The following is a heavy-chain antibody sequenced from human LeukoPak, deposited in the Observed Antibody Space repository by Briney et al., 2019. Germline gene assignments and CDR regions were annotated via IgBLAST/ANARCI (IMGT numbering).Heavy chain of an antibody. CDR1: GFTFSSYA. CDR2: IKQDGSEK. J-gene: IGHJ5*02. Sequence: PGGSLRLSCAASGFTFSSYAMSWVRQAPGKGLEWVANIKQDGSEKYYVDSVKGRFTISRDNAKNSLYLQMNSLRAENTAVYYCAREQFGYCSGGSCSRFDPWGQGTLVTVSS. CDR3: AREQFGYCSGGSCSRFDP. V-gene: IGHV3-7*01. D-gene: IGHD2-15*01.